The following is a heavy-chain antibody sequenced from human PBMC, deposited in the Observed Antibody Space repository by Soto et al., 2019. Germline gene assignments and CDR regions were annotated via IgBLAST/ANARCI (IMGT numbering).Heavy chain of an antibody. D-gene: IGHD6-19*01. CDR1: GFTFSSYS. CDR2: ISSSSSYI. J-gene: IGHJ6*02. CDR3: AREDSSGWYGGYYYYYGMDV. Sequence: PGGSLRLSCAASGFTFSSYSMNWVRQAAGKGLEWVSSISSSSSYIYYADSVKGRFTISRDNAKNSLYLQMNSLRAEDTAVYYCAREDSSGWYGGYYYYYGMDVWGQGTTVTVSS. V-gene: IGHV3-21*01.